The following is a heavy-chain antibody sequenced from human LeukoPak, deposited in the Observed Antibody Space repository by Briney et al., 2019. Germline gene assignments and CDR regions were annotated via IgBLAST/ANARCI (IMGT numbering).Heavy chain of an antibody. CDR1: GFTFSSYA. V-gene: IGHV3-23*01. CDR2: ISGSGGST. CDR3: AKGGYSYGRYYFDY. D-gene: IGHD5-18*01. Sequence: GGSLRLSCAASGFTFSSYAMSWVRQAPGKGLEWVSAISGSGGSTYYADSVKGRFTISRDNAKNSLYLQMNSLRPEDTALYYCAKGGYSYGRYYFDYWGQGTLVTVSS. J-gene: IGHJ4*02.